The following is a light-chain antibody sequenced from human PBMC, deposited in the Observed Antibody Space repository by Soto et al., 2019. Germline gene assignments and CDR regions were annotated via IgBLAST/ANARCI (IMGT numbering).Light chain of an antibody. CDR1: QSVLYSSNNKNY. V-gene: IGKV4-1*01. CDR3: QQYYSTLWYT. J-gene: IGKJ2*01. CDR2: WAS. Sequence: DIVMTQSPDSLAVSLGERATINCKSSQSVLYSSNNKNYLAWYQQKPGQPPKLLIYWASTRESGVPDRFSGSGSGTDFTLTISSPQAEDVAVYYCQQYYSTLWYTFGQGTKLEIK.